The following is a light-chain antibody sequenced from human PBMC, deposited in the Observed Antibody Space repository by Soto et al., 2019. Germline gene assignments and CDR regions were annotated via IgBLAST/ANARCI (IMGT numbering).Light chain of an antibody. J-gene: IGKJ4*01. CDR2: GAF. V-gene: IGKV1-39*01. CDR3: QQSYSAPQVT. CDR1: QSIRNF. Sequence: DIQMTQSPSSLSASLGDRVTITCRTRQSIRNFLNWYQQQPGKAPKLLIYGAFSLQSGVPSRFSGSGSGTDFTLTISSLQPEDFATYYCQQSYSAPQVTFGGGTKVEIK.